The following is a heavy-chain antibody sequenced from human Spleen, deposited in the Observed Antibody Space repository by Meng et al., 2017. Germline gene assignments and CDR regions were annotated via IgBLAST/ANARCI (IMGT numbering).Heavy chain of an antibody. Sequence: SETLSLTCTVPGGSISSSSYYWNWIRQPAGKGLEWIGRVFPNGDPNYNPSLTRRVTISVDTSRNRFSLRLTSVTAADTDMYYCARIAVPGYNWFDSWGQGTLVTVSS. CDR2: VFPNGDP. CDR3: ARIAVPGYNWFDS. J-gene: IGHJ5*01. D-gene: IGHD6-19*01. V-gene: IGHV4-61*02. CDR1: GGSISSSSYY.